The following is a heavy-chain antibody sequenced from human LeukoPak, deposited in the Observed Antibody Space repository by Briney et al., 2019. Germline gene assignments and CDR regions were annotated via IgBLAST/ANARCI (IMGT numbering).Heavy chain of an antibody. V-gene: IGHV1-2*02. CDR2: INPNSGGT. CDR1: GYTFTGYY. CDR3: ASPAGDLYSSSWYSN. J-gene: IGHJ4*02. D-gene: IGHD6-13*01. Sequence: GASVKVSCKASGYTFTGYYMHWVRQAPGQGLEWMGWINPNSGGTNYAQKFQGRVTITRDTSISTAYMELSRLRSDDTAVYYCASPAGDLYSSSWYSNWGQGTLVTVSS.